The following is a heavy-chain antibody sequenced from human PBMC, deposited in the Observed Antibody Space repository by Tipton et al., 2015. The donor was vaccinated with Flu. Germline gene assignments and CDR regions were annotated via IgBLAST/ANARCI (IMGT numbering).Heavy chain of an antibody. J-gene: IGHJ5*02. CDR2: IYYSGST. CDR1: GGSISSYY. V-gene: IGHV4-59*12. Sequence: TLSLTCTVSGGSISSYYWSWIRQPPRKGLEWIGYIYYSGSTNYNPSLKSRVTISVDTSKNQFSLKLISVTAADTAVYYCARVSPGVESWFDPWGQGTLVTVSS. CDR3: ARVSPGVESWFDP. D-gene: IGHD3-3*01.